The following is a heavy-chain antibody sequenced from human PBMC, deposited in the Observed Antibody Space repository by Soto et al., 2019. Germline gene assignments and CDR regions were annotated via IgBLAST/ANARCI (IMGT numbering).Heavy chain of an antibody. CDR3: ARLNIVEATRNNLFDL. Sequence: RGESLKSSCKGSGYSFTSYWIGWVRQMPGKGLEWMGIIYPGDSDTRYSPSFQGQVTISADKSISTAYLQWSSLKASDTAMYYCARLNIVEATRNNLFDLPGQGTLVTVSS. D-gene: IGHD1-26*01. V-gene: IGHV5-51*01. J-gene: IGHJ5*02. CDR1: GYSFTSYW. CDR2: IYPGDSDT.